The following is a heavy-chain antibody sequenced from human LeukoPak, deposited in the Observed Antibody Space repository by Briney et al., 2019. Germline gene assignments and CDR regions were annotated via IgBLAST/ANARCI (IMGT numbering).Heavy chain of an antibody. V-gene: IGHV1-69*02. J-gene: IGHJ5*02. CDR3: ARATVTTYGWFDP. D-gene: IGHD4-11*01. Sequence: SVKVSCKASGGTFSSYTISWVRQAPGQGLEWMGRIIPIPGIANYAQKFQGRVTSTADKSTSTVYMELSSLRSEDTAVHYCARATVTTYGWFDPWGQGTLVTVSS. CDR1: GGTFSSYT. CDR2: IIPIPGIA.